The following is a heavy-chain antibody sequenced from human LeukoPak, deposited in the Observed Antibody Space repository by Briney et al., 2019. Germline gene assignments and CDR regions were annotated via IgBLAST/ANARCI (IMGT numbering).Heavy chain of an antibody. V-gene: IGHV3-11*04. CDR2: ISSSGEDI. D-gene: IGHD6-13*01. CDR1: GFTLSDNY. CDR3: AREPTYSSSWYSSCDY. J-gene: IGHJ4*02. Sequence: KPGGSLRLSCAASGFTLSDNYMAWIRQAPGKGLEWVSHISSSGEDIFYADSLKGRFTISRDSAKNSLYLQMNSLRAEDTAVYYCAREPTYSSSWYSSCDYWGQGTLVTVSS.